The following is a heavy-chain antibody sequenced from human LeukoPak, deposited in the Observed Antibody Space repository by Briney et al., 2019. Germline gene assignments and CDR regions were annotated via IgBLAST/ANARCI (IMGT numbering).Heavy chain of an antibody. J-gene: IGHJ4*02. CDR1: GFTFSSYS. V-gene: IGHV3-13*01. D-gene: IGHD1-26*01. Sequence: GGSLRFSCAASGFTFSSYSMNWVRQATGKGLEWVSAIGTAGDTYYPGSVKGRFTISRENAKNSLYLQMNSLRAGDTAVYYCARLSRNIVGATGYFDYWGQGTLVTVSS. CDR3: ARLSRNIVGATGYFDY. CDR2: IGTAGDT.